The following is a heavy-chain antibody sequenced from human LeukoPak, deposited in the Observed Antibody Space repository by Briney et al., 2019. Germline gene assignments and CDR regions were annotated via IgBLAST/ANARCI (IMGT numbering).Heavy chain of an antibody. V-gene: IGHV4-30-4*01. J-gene: IGHJ4*02. CDR2: IYYSGST. CDR3: ARSEWELRDFDY. Sequence: SETLSFTCTVSGGSISSGDYYWSWIRQPPGKGLEWIGYIYYSGSTYYNPSLKSRVTISVDTSKNQFSLKLSSVTAADTAVYYCARSEWELRDFDYWGQGTLVTVSS. CDR1: GGSISSGDYY. D-gene: IGHD1-26*01.